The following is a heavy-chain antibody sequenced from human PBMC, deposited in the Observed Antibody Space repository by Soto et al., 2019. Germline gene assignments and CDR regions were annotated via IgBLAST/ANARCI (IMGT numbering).Heavy chain of an antibody. CDR1: GYRFTSYD. CDR3: ARGRQVAADNYYYYMDV. CDR2: MNPNSGNT. D-gene: IGHD2-15*01. Sequence: ASVKVSCRASGYRFTSYDINWVRQATGQGLEWMGWMNPNSGNTGYAQKFQGRVTMTRNTSISTAYMELSSLRSEDTAVYYCARGRQVAADNYYYYMDVWGKGITVTVSS. V-gene: IGHV1-8*01. J-gene: IGHJ6*03.